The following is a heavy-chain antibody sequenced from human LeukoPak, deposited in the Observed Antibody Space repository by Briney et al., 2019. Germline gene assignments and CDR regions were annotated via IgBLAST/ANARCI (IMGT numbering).Heavy chain of an antibody. CDR2: INQNGSAK. CDR1: GFTFSNYW. D-gene: IGHD4-17*01. CDR3: ARDYGDY. V-gene: IGHV3-7*01. Sequence: GGSLRPSCAASGFTFSNYWMSWVRQAPGKGLEWVANINQNGSAKYYVDSVKGRFTISRDNAKNSLYLQMNSLRPEDTAVYYCARDYGDYWGQGTLVTVSS. J-gene: IGHJ4*02.